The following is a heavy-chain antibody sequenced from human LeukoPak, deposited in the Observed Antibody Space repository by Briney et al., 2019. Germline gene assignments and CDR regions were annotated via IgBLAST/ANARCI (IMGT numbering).Heavy chain of an antibody. J-gene: IGHJ4*02. CDR1: GFTFSSYA. D-gene: IGHD6-19*01. Sequence: GGSLRLSCAASGFTFSSYAMHWVRQAPGKGLEWVAVISYDGSNKYYADSVKGRFTISRDNSKNTLYLQMNSLRAEDTAIYYCAKKYGVTVYGSGLNYFDYWGQGTLVTVSS. CDR2: ISYDGSNK. CDR3: AKKYGVTVYGSGLNYFDY. V-gene: IGHV3-30-3*01.